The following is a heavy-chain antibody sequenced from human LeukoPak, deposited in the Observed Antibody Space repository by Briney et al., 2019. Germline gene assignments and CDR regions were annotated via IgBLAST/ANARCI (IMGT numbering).Heavy chain of an antibody. D-gene: IGHD2-15*01. V-gene: IGHV4-39*07. CDR2: INHSGST. J-gene: IGHJ3*02. Sequence: PSETLSLTCTVSGGSISSSSYYWSWIRQPPGKGLEWIGEINHSGSTNYNPSLKSRVTISVDTSKNQFSLKLSSVTAADTAVYYCASTSGYCSGGSCYLGAFDIWGQGTMVTVSS. CDR1: GGSISSSSYY. CDR3: ASTSGYCSGGSCYLGAFDI.